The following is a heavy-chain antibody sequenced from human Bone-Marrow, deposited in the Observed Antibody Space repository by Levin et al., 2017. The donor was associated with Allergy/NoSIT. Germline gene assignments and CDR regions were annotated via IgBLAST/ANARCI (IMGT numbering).Heavy chain of an antibody. V-gene: IGHV4-39*07. J-gene: IGHJ6*02. CDR3: ARDDGGV. CDR2: IYYRGST. Sequence: SETLSLTCNVSGVSISSDLYYWGWFRQSTGKGLEWIGSIYYRGSTYYNPSLESRATISVDTSKNQFSLKLTSLTAADMGVYYCARDDGGVWGQGTTVTVSS. CDR1: GVSISSDLYY.